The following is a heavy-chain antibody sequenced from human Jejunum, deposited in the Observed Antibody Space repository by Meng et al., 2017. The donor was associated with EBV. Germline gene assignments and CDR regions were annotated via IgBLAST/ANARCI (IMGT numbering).Heavy chain of an antibody. CDR2: LNPNNGAT. CDR3: VGEIVAPYSFDQ. V-gene: IGHV1-46*01. J-gene: IGHJ4*02. Sequence: QVRLVHAEAEVKTPGDSVKLTCKTSGDTFIDYQVHWVRQAPGQGLEWMGILNPNNGATSYAQRIRGRVTMTRDTSTSTVYMELSSLRSEDTALYYCVGEIVAPYSFDQWGQGTLVTVSS. CDR1: GDTFIDYQ. D-gene: IGHD5-12*01.